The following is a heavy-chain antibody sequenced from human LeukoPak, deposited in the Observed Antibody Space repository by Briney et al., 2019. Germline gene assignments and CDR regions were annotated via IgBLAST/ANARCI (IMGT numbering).Heavy chain of an antibody. CDR1: GFTFSSYA. J-gene: IGHJ5*02. CDR2: ISGSGGST. D-gene: IGHD1-7*01. V-gene: IGHV3-23*01. Sequence: GGSLRLSCAASGFTFSSYAMSWVRRAPGKGLEWVSAISGSGGSTYYADSVKGRFTISRDNSKNTLYLQMNSLRAEDTAVYYCANSLELFVFDPWGQGTLVTVSS. CDR3: ANSLELFVFDP.